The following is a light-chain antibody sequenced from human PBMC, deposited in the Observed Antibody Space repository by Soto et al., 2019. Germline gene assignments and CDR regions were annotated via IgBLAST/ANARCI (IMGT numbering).Light chain of an antibody. J-gene: IGKJ1*01. CDR3: QQYNSYSIT. V-gene: IGKV1-5*01. CDR1: QSIGTW. CDR2: EVS. Sequence: DIPMTQSPSTLSASVGDRVTITCRASQSIGTWLAWYQQKPGKAPNLLIYEVSSLESGVPSRFSGSGSGTEFTLTISSLQPDDVATYYCQQYNSYSITFGQGTKVEVK.